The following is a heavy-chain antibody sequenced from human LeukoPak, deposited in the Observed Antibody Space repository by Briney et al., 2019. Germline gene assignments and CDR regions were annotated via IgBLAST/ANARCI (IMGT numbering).Heavy chain of an antibody. Sequence: SETLSLTCAVYGGSFSGYYWSWIRHPPGKGREWIGEINHSGSTNYNPSLKSRVTISVDTSKNQFSLKLSSVTAADTAVYYCARVTYNIWSGYYVDYYYYMDVWGKGTTVTVSS. CDR2: INHSGST. V-gene: IGHV4-34*01. J-gene: IGHJ6*03. CDR1: GGSFSGYY. D-gene: IGHD3-3*01. CDR3: ARVTYNIWSGYYVDYYYYMDV.